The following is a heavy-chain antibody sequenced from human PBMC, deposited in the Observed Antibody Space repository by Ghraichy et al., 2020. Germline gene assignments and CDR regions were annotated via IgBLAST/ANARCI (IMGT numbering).Heavy chain of an antibody. Sequence: GGSLRLSCAASGFTFSSYWMNWVRQAPGKGLEWVANIKQDGSEKNYVDSVKGRFTISRDNAQNSLFLQMNSLRAEDTAVYYCARTLRTCGGGCPSLDYWGQGTLVTVSS. J-gene: IGHJ4*02. D-gene: IGHD2-21*02. V-gene: IGHV3-7*01. CDR3: ARTLRTCGGGCPSLDY. CDR2: IKQDGSEK. CDR1: GFTFSSYW.